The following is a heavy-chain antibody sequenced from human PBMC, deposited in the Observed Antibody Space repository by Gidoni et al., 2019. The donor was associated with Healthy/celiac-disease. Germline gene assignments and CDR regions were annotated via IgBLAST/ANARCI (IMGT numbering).Heavy chain of an antibody. CDR1: GVAFSSYW. CDR2: IKQDGSEK. V-gene: IGHV3-7*04. J-gene: IGHJ6*02. CDR3: ARAYSSGRIRGGMDV. Sequence: EVQLVASGGGLVPPGGSLTPSCAASGVAFSSYWMRWVRQAPGKGLEGVANIKQDGSEKYYGDAVKGRFTISRDNAKNSLYLQMNSLRAEDTAVYYCARAYSSGRIRGGMDVWGQGTTVTVSS. D-gene: IGHD6-19*01.